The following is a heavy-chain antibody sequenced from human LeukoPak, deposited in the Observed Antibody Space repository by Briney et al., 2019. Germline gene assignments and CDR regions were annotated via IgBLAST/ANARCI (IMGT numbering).Heavy chain of an antibody. D-gene: IGHD5-18*01. CDR3: ARLDTAMGTNWFDP. CDR2: ISAYNGNT. Sequence: ASVKVSCKASGYTFNSYGISWVRQAPGQGLEWMGWISAYNGNTNYAQKLQGRVTMTTDTSTSTAYMELRSLRSDDTAVYYCARLDTAMGTNWFDPWGQGTLVTVSS. J-gene: IGHJ5*02. V-gene: IGHV1-18*01. CDR1: GYTFNSYG.